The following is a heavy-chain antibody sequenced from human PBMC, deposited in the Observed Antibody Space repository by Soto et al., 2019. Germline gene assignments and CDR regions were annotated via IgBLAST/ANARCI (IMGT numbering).Heavy chain of an antibody. D-gene: IGHD6-6*01. V-gene: IGHV1-3*01. Sequence: ASLKVSCKASGYTFTSYAMHWVRQAPGQRLEWMGWINAGNGNTKYSQKFQGRVTITRDTSASTAYMELSSLRSEDTAVYYCARASPYSSSPPWFDPWGQGTLVTVSS. CDR3: ARASPYSSSPPWFDP. CDR1: GYTFTSYA. CDR2: INAGNGNT. J-gene: IGHJ5*02.